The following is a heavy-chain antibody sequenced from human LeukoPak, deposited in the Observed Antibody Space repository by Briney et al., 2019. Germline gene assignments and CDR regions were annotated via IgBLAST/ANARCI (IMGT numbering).Heavy chain of an antibody. CDR2: ITTSDGNT. CDR1: GFTFSSYT. CDR3: AKDGGLWVSAHWGDS. D-gene: IGHD7-27*01. V-gene: IGHV3-23*01. J-gene: IGHJ4*02. Sequence: GGSLRLSCAASGFTFSSYTMSWVRQAPGKGLEWVSTITTSDGNTYYADSVKSRFTVSRDNSKNTLFLQMNSLRAEDTAVYYCAKDGGLWVSAHWGDSWGRGTLVTVSS.